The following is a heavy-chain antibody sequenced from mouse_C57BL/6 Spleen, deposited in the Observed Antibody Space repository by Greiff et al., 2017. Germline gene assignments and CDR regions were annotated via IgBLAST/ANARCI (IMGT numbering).Heavy chain of an antibody. CDR2: IGPNSDGT. V-gene: IGHV1-72*01. CDR3: ARIYYDGSSPWYVDV. D-gene: IGHD1-1*01. Sequence: VQLHQPGAELVKPGASVKLSCKASGYTFTSYWMHWVKPRPGRGLEWIGRIGPNSDGTKSNEKFKGKATLTVDKPYSTAYMQLSSLASEDAAVYDCARIYYDGSSPWYVDVWGTGPTVTVAS. J-gene: IGHJ1*03. CDR1: GYTFTSYW.